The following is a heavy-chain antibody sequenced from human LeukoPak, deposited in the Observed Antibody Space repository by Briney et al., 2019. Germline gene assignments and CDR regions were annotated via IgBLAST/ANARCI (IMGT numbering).Heavy chain of an antibody. Sequence: ASVKVSCKISGYTLTEFSMHWVRQAPGRGLEYMGGFDSEDGDRDYAPKFQGRLTMTEDTSTDTAYMELSSLRSEDTAVYYCTTLSVLYSYGPVGPFDFWGQGTMVTVSS. V-gene: IGHV1-24*01. J-gene: IGHJ3*01. CDR1: GYTLTEFS. CDR2: FDSEDGDR. D-gene: IGHD5-18*01. CDR3: TTLSVLYSYGPVGPFDF.